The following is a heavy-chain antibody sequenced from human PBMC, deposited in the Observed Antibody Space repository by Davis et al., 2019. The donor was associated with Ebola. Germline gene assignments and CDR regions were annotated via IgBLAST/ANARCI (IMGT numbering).Heavy chain of an antibody. CDR2: IYYSGST. V-gene: IGHV4-59*01. CDR3: ARTPQYSDYGSYFDC. CDR1: GGSISSYY. J-gene: IGHJ4*02. Sequence: SETLSLTCTVSGGSISSYYWSWIRQPPGKGLEWIGYIYYSGSTNYNPSLKSRVTISVDTSKNQFSLKLSSVTAADTAVYYCARTPQYSDYGSYFDCWGQGTLVTVSS. D-gene: IGHD4-11*01.